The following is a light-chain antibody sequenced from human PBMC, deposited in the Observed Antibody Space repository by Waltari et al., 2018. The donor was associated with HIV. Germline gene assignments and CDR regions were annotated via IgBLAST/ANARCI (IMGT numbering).Light chain of an antibody. J-gene: IGKJ3*01. CDR3: QQSYSYPLP. V-gene: IGKV1-39*01. CDR2: DAS. CDR1: QPVTNK. Sequence: DIQMSQSTYPLSASVGASVTITCRASQPVTNKVNWYQQKPGKAPKLLIYDASTLQGGVPSRFRGGGSGTHFTLTITSVQPDDYATYFCQQSYSYPLPFGPGTKVDV.